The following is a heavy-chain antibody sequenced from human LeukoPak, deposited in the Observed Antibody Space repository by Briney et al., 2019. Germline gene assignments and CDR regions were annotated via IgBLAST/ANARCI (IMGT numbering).Heavy chain of an antibody. V-gene: IGHV1-2*02. CDR2: ISPHSGGT. CDR3: ARDPSQSWSYLDY. D-gene: IGHD2-15*01. CDR1: GYTFTGYY. J-gene: IGHJ4*02. Sequence: ASVKVSCKTSGYTFTGYYMHWVRQAPGQGLEWMGWISPHSGGTNYAQKFQGRVTMTRDTSTSTVYMELSSLRSEDTAVYYCARDPSQSWSYLDYWGQGTLVTVSS.